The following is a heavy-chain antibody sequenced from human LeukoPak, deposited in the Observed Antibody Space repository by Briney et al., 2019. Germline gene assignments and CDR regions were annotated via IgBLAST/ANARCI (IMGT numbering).Heavy chain of an antibody. CDR3: ARDLTGSPDY. Sequence: GGSLRLSCAASGFTVSSNYMSWVRQAPGKGLEWVSVIYSGGSTYYADSVKGRFTISRDNAKNSLFLQMNSLRDEDTAVYYCARDLTGSPDYWGQGTLVTVSS. D-gene: IGHD3-10*01. V-gene: IGHV3-53*01. CDR2: IYSGGST. J-gene: IGHJ4*02. CDR1: GFTVSSNY.